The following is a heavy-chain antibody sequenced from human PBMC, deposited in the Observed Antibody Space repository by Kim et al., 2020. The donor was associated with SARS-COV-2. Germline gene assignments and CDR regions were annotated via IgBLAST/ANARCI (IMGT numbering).Heavy chain of an antibody. Sequence: SETLSLTCTVSGGSINNYYWSWIRQPPGKGLEWIGYIYYSGSTNYNPSLKSRVTISVDTSKNQFSLKLSSVTAADTAVYYCATGGYSSGWYGAPFDYWGQGTLVTVSS. J-gene: IGHJ4*02. CDR1: GGSINNYY. V-gene: IGHV4-59*01. D-gene: IGHD6-19*01. CDR2: IYYSGST. CDR3: ATGGYSSGWYGAPFDY.